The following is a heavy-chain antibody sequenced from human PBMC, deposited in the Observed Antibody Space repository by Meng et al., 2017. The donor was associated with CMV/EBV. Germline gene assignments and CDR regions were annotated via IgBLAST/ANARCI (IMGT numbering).Heavy chain of an antibody. CDR3: ANGNGHLGV. Sequence: SETLSLTCTVSGGSISSYYWSWIRQPPGKGLEWIGYIYYSGSTNYNPSLKSRVTISVDTSKNQFSLKLSSVTAADTAVYYCANGNGHLGVWGQGTLVTVSS. CDR1: GGSISSYY. CDR2: IYYSGST. J-gene: IGHJ4*02. D-gene: IGHD2-8*01. V-gene: IGHV4-59*01.